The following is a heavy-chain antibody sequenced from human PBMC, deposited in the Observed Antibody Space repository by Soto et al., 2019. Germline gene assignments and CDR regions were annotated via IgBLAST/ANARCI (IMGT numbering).Heavy chain of an antibody. J-gene: IGHJ6*01. CDR2: INHSGST. Sequence: QVQLQQWGAGLLKPSETLSLTCAVYGGSFSGYSWSWLRQPPGKGPEWIGEINHSGSTKYNPSLDNRATIAVDPPKHQSSLKLNSVRAGETAVYYCARTGGMDVWRQGATVTVSS. CDR1: GGSFSGYS. V-gene: IGHV4-34*01. CDR3: ARTGGMDV.